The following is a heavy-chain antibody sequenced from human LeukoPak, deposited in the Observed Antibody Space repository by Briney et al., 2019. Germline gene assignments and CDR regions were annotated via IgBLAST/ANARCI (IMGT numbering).Heavy chain of an antibody. CDR1: GFTFSSYW. J-gene: IGHJ4*02. D-gene: IGHD1-26*01. CDR3: YRVDY. V-gene: IGHV3-74*01. CDR2: ISSDGSST. Sequence: GGSLRLSCAASGFTFSSYWMHWVRQAPGKGLVWVPRISSDGSSTTYADSVKGRFTISRDNAKNTLYLQMNSLYYCARGYSGSYRVDYWGQGTLVTVSS.